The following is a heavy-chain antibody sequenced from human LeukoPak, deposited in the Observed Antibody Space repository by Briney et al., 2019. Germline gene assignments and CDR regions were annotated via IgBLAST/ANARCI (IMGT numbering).Heavy chain of an antibody. D-gene: IGHD6-19*01. Sequence: WVRQAPGKGLEWIGSIYYSGSPYYNPSLKSRVTISVDTSKNQFSLQLNSVTPEDTAVYYCARETDSSGWYIFDYWGQGTLVTVSS. V-gene: IGHV4-39*02. CDR3: ARETDSSGWYIFDY. J-gene: IGHJ4*02. CDR2: IYYSGSP.